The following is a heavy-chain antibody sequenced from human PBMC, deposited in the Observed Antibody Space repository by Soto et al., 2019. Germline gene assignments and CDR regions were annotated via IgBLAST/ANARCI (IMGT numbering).Heavy chain of an antibody. J-gene: IGHJ4*02. Sequence: GGSLRLSCAASGFTFSSYGMHWVRQAPGKGLEWVAVISYDGSNKYYADSVKGRFTISRDNSKNTLYLQMNSLRAEDTAVYYCATFLDDSSGYYSIGYWGQGTLVTVSS. D-gene: IGHD3-22*01. CDR1: GFTFSSYG. CDR3: ATFLDDSSGYYSIGY. V-gene: IGHV3-30*03. CDR2: ISYDGSNK.